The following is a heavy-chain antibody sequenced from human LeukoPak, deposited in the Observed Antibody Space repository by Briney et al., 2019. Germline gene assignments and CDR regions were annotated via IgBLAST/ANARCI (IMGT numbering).Heavy chain of an antibody. J-gene: IGHJ5*02. CDR2: INAGNGNT. Sequence: ASVKVSCKASGYTFTSYAMHWVRQAPGQRLEWMGWINAGNGNTKYSQQFQGRVTITRDTSASTAYMELSSLRSEDTAVYYCARDGMPAATAGGWNWFDPWGQGTLVTVSS. D-gene: IGHD2-2*01. CDR1: GYTFTSYA. CDR3: ARDGMPAATAGGWNWFDP. V-gene: IGHV1-3*01.